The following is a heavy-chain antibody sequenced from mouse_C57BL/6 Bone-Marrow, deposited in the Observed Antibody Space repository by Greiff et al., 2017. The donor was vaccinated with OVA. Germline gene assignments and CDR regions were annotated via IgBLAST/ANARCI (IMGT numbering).Heavy chain of an antibody. D-gene: IGHD2-1*01. CDR3: ARERVYGNYVGYYAMDY. J-gene: IGHJ4*01. V-gene: IGHV1-9*01. CDR1: GYTFTGYW. Sequence: VKLVESGAELMKPGASVKLSCKATGYTFTGYWIEWVKQRPGHGLEWIGEILPGSGSTNYNEKFKGKATFTADTSSNTAYMQLSSLTTEDSAIYYCARERVYGNYVGYYAMDYWGQGTSVTVSS. CDR2: ILPGSGST.